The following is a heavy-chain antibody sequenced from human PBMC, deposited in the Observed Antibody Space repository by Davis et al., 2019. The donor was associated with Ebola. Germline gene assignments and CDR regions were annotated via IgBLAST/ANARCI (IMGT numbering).Heavy chain of an antibody. CDR2: IYSGDST. CDR3: AREVETTVTTYWDY. V-gene: IGHV3-66*01. Sequence: GESLKISCAASGFTVSSNYMRWVRRAPGKGLQWLSIIYSGDSTYYADSVKGRFTISRDNSKNTMYLQMNSLRAEDTAVYYCAREVETTVTTYWDYWGQGTLVTVSS. J-gene: IGHJ4*02. D-gene: IGHD4-17*01. CDR1: GFTVSSNY.